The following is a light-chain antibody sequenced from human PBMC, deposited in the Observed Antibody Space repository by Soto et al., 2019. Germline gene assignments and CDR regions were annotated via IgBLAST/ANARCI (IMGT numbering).Light chain of an antibody. J-gene: IGKJ1*01. V-gene: IGKV3-11*01. Sequence: EIVLTQSPATLSLSPGERATLSCWASQSVSTYLAWYQQKPGQAPRLLIYDASKRATGIPARFSGSGSGTDFTLTITSLEPEDFGVYYCQQRSNWPPTWTFGQGTKVDIK. CDR3: QQRSNWPPTWT. CDR2: DAS. CDR1: QSVSTY.